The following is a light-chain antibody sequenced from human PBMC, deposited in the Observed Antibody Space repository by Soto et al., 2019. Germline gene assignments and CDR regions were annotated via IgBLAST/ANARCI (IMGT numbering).Light chain of an antibody. CDR2: GAS. Sequence: EIVMTQSPATLSSSPGERATLSCRASQSLSRNLDWYPQKPGKAPRVLIYGASTRATGIPAMCSGSGSGTEFTHALSSLQCDDFAVYYWQQYNNWPPSFTFGSGTKVDIK. J-gene: IGKJ3*01. CDR3: QQYNNWPPSFT. CDR1: QSLSRN. V-gene: IGKV3-15*01.